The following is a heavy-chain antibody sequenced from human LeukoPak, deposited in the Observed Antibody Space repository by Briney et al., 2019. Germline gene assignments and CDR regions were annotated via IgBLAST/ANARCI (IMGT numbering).Heavy chain of an antibody. D-gene: IGHD2-2*01. CDR3: ARDGPVVGGYYFDY. CDR2: NSSSSSYI. Sequence: GGSLRLSCAASGFTFSSYSMNWVRQAPGKGLEWVSSNSSSSSYIYYADSVKGRFTISRDNAKNSLYLQMNSLRAEDTAVYYCARDGPVVGGYYFDYWGQGTLVTVSS. V-gene: IGHV3-21*01. J-gene: IGHJ4*02. CDR1: GFTFSSYS.